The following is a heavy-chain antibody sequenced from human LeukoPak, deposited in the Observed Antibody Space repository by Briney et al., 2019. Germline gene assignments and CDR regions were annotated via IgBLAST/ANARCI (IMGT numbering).Heavy chain of an antibody. Sequence: SETLSLTCTVSGGSISSSSYYWGWIRQPPGKGLEWIGSIYYSGSTYYNPSLKSRVTLSVDTSKNQFSLKLSSVTAADTAVYYCARNGVSTGRGVIGRYYMDVWGKGTTVTVSS. J-gene: IGHJ6*03. D-gene: IGHD3-10*01. CDR3: ARNGVSTGRGVIGRYYMDV. CDR1: GGSISSSSYY. V-gene: IGHV4-39*07. CDR2: IYYSGST.